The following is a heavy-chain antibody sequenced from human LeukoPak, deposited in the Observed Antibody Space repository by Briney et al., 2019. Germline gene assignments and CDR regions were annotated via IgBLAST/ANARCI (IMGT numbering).Heavy chain of an antibody. J-gene: IGHJ3*02. CDR1: GGSFSGYY. D-gene: IGHD2-2*01. CDR3: ARGHLQGYQLPGAFDI. CDR2: INHSGST. V-gene: IGHV4-34*01. Sequence: SETLSLTCAVYGGSFSGYYWSWIRQPPGKGLEWIGEINHSGSTNYNPSLKSRVTISVDTSKNQFSLKLSSVTAADTAVYYCARGHLQGYQLPGAFDIWGQGTMVTVSS.